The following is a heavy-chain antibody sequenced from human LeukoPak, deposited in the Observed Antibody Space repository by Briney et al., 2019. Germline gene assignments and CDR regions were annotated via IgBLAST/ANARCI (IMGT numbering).Heavy chain of an antibody. D-gene: IGHD6-19*01. CDR3: ARGAAVALGGIDY. J-gene: IGHJ4*02. Sequence: PSETLSLTCTSPLGSISNYYWSSIRQPAGKGLEWIGRIYTSGSTNYNASLKSRVTMSVATSKNQFSLKLSSVTAADTAVYYCARGAAVALGGIDYWGQGTLVTVSS. CDR2: IYTSGST. CDR1: LGSISNYY. V-gene: IGHV4-4*07.